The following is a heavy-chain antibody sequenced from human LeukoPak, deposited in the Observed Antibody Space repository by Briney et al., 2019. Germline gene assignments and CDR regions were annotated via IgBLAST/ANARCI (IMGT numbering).Heavy chain of an antibody. Sequence: PGGSLRLSCAASGFTFSSYWMSWVRQAPGKGLEWVADIKQDGSEKYYVDSVKGRFTIPRDNAKNSLYLQMNSLRAEDTAVYYCARAKSYYFSFDYWGQGTLVTVSS. D-gene: IGHD1-26*01. CDR3: ARAKSYYFSFDY. J-gene: IGHJ4*02. CDR1: GFTFSSYW. CDR2: IKQDGSEK. V-gene: IGHV3-7*01.